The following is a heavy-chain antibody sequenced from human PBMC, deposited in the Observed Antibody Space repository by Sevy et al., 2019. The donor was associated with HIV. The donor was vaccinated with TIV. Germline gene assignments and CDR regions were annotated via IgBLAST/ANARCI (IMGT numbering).Heavy chain of an antibody. CDR1: GGSISSGDYY. Sequence: SETLSLTCTVSGGSISSGDYYWTWIRQSPGKGLEWIGYIYYSGTTYYNPSLKSRVTIAVDTSKNQFSLRLSSVTAAATAVYNRARYCISTSPHNWFDPWGQGTLVTVSS. CDR3: ARYCISTSPHNWFDP. J-gene: IGHJ5*02. D-gene: IGHD2-2*01. V-gene: IGHV4-30-4*01. CDR2: IYYSGTT.